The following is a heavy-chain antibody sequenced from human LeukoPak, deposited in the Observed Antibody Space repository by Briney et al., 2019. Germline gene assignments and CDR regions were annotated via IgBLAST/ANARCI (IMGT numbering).Heavy chain of an antibody. CDR2: IIPIFGIA. CDR1: GGTFSSYA. J-gene: IGHJ4*02. D-gene: IGHD5-24*01. Sequence: GASVKVSCKASGGTFSSYAISWVRQAPGQGLEWMGRIIPIFGIANYAQKFQGRVTITADKSTSTAYMELSSLRSEDTAVYYCAGGPVDGYNSYFDYWGQGTLVTVPS. CDR3: AGGPVDGYNSYFDY. V-gene: IGHV1-69*04.